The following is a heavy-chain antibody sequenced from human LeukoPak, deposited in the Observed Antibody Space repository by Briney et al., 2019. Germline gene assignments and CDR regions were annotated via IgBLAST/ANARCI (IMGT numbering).Heavy chain of an antibody. V-gene: IGHV3-48*01. CDR2: ISSSSSTI. J-gene: IGHJ3*02. Sequence: PGGSLRLSCAASGFTFSSYTMNWVRQAPGKGLEWVSKISSSSSTIYYADSVKGRFTISRDNAKNSLYLQMNSLRAEDTAVYYCERDSPQALAILHAFDIWGHGTMLTVSS. CDR3: ERDSPQALAILHAFDI. D-gene: IGHD5-12*01. CDR1: GFTFSSYT.